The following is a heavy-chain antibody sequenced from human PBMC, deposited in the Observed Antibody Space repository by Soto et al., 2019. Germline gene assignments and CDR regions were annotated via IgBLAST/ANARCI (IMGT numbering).Heavy chain of an antibody. J-gene: IGHJ6*02. V-gene: IGHV1-18*04. CDR1: GYTFTTYG. CDR2: ISPYNGTT. Sequence: WASVQVSCKASGYTFTTYGISWVRQAPGQGLEWMGWISPYNGTTKYAEKFQGEMTMTTDTATSTAYMDLRSLRSDDTAVYYCARDGERDTGLNFYYYLHGMDAWGQGTRVTGS. CDR3: ARDGERDTGLNFYYYLHGMDA. D-gene: IGHD1-1*01.